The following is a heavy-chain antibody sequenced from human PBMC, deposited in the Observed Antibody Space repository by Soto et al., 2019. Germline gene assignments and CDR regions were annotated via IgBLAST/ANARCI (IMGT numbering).Heavy chain of an antibody. J-gene: IGHJ1*01. CDR2: IYYSGST. CDR3: ARSVADSQH. Sequence: QLQLQESGPGLVKPSETLSLTCTVSGGSISSSSYYWGWIRQPPGKGLEWIGSIYYSGSTYYKPSLKSRVTISVDASKNQSSLKLSSVTAADTAVYYCARSVADSQHWGQGTLVTVSS. D-gene: IGHD6-19*01. V-gene: IGHV4-39*01. CDR1: GGSISSSSYY.